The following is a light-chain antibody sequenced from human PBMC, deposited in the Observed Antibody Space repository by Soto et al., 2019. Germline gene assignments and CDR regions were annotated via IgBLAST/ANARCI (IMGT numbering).Light chain of an antibody. CDR3: QQYNSYWWT. V-gene: IGKV1-5*03. CDR2: KAS. J-gene: IGKJ1*01. Sequence: DIQMTQSPSTLSASVGDRVTITCRASQSISWWLAWYQQKPGKAPTLLIYKASSLASGVPSRFSGSGSGTEFTLTISSLQPDDFGTYYCQQYNSYWWTFGQGTKVEIK. CDR1: QSISWW.